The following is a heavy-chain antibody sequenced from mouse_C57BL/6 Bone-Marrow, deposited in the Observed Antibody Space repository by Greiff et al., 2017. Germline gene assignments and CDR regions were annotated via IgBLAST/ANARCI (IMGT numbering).Heavy chain of an antibody. D-gene: IGHD2-3*01. V-gene: IGHV1-26*01. CDR3: ARRSGEWLLRGGYFDY. Sequence: EVQLQQSGPELVKPGASVKISCKASGYTFTDYYMNWVKQSHGKSLEWIGDINPNNGGTSYNQKFKGKATLTVDKSSSTAYMELRSLTSEDSAVYYCARRSGEWLLRGGYFDYGGQGTTLTVSS. CDR1: GYTFTDYY. CDR2: INPNNGGT. J-gene: IGHJ2*01.